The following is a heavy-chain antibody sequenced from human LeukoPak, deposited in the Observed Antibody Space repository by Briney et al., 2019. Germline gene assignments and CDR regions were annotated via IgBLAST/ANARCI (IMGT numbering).Heavy chain of an antibody. CDR3: ATRPVVVTALHDAFDI. CDR2: ISSTGVNT. V-gene: IGHV3-64*02. J-gene: IGHJ3*02. D-gene: IGHD2-21*02. Sequence: GGSLSLFCAASGFSFSSYVMHWVRQAPGKGREYVSSISSTGVNTHYADSVMGRLTISRDNSENTLYLQMNSLRAEDTAVYYCATRPVVVTALHDAFDIWGQGTTVTVSS. CDR1: GFSFSSYV.